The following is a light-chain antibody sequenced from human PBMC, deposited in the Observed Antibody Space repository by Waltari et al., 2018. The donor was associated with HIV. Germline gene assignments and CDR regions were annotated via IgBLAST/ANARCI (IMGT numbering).Light chain of an antibody. J-gene: IGLJ2*01. CDR3: SSYAGSDNYVV. V-gene: IGLV2-8*01. CDR2: EVD. Sequence: QSALTQPPSASGSPGQSVTISCTGSSTDIGGYDYVSWYQQHPGKAPKFMIYEVDQRPSWVPDRFSGSKSGNTASLTVSGLQAEDEAYYYCSSYAGSDNYVVFGGGTKLTVL. CDR1: STDIGGYDY.